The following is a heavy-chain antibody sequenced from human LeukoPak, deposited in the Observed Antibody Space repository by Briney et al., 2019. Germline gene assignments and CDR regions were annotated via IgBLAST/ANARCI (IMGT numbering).Heavy chain of an antibody. CDR1: GFTFSSYA. J-gene: IGHJ4*02. CDR3: AKDRGQRQYYFDY. CDR2: ISGSGDNT. Sequence: GGSLRLSCAASGFTFSSYAMSWVRQAPGKGLEWVSVISGSGDNTYYADSVKGRLTISRDNSKNTLYLQMNSLRAEDTAVYYCAKDRGQRQYYFDYWGQGTLVTVSS. D-gene: IGHD3-10*01. V-gene: IGHV3-23*01.